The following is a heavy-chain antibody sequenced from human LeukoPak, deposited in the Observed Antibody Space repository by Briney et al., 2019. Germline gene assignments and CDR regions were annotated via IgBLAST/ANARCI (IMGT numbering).Heavy chain of an antibody. CDR3: AKVGKGKSFGEVLKGRMKTNWFDP. Sequence: GGSLRLSCAASGFTFSSYSMNWDRQATGKGLEWVSYISTSSSTIYYADSVKGRFTISRDNAKNSLYLQMNSLRAEDTAVYYCAKVGKGKSFGEVLKGRMKTNWFDPWGQGTLVTVSS. CDR1: GFTFSSYS. J-gene: IGHJ5*02. V-gene: IGHV3-48*01. CDR2: ISTSSSTI. D-gene: IGHD3-10*01.